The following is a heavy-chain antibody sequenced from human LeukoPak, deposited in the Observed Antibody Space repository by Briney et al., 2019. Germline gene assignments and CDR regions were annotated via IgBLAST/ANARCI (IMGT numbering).Heavy chain of an antibody. D-gene: IGHD3-3*01. CDR1: GFTFSSYW. CDR3: ARVVYDDFWSGPSYYYMDV. J-gene: IGHJ6*03. CDR2: IKQDGSEK. Sequence: GGSLRLSCAASGFTFSSYWMSWVRQAPGKGLEWVANIKQDGSEKYYVDSVKGRFTISRDNAKDSLYLQMNSLRAEDTAVYYCARVVYDDFWSGPSYYYMDVWGKGTTVTVSS. V-gene: IGHV3-7*01.